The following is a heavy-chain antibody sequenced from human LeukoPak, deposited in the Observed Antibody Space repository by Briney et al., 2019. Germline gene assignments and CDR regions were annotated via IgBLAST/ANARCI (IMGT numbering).Heavy chain of an antibody. J-gene: IGHJ4*02. CDR2: SST. CDR1: GFPFSTYA. CDR3: AKGHTGYDFPHFDY. D-gene: IGHD5-12*01. Sequence: GGSLRLSCAASGFPFSTYAMSWVRQAPGKGLEWVSSSSTYYADSVKGRFAISRDNSKNTLYLHMNSLRAEDTALYFCAKGHTGYDFPHFDYWGQGTLVTVSS. V-gene: IGHV3-23*01.